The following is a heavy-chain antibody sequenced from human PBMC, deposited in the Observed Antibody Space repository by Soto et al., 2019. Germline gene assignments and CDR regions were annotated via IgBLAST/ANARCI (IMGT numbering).Heavy chain of an antibody. D-gene: IGHD4-17*01. V-gene: IGHV3-9*01. CDR3: AKDMKWGGMTTIHYFDS. CDR2: ISANGDNV. CDR1: GFTVDDYA. Sequence: PGGSLRLSCVASGFTVDDYAMHWVRQAPGKGLEWVSGISANGDNVDYADSVKGRFTVSRDNAKNSLFLQMNSLRPEDSVLYYCAKDMKWGGMTTIHYFDSWGQGT. J-gene: IGHJ4*02.